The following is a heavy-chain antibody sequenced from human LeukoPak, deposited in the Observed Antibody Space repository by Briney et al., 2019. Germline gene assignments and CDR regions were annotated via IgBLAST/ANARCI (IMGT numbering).Heavy chain of an antibody. CDR3: VRELEFTAAGVPFPFAY. V-gene: IGHV1-46*03. CDR2: IYPHTGDI. D-gene: IGHD3-3*02. Sequence: ASVKVSCKASGYTFTSDDINWVRQAPGEGLECMGIIYPHTGDIQYEPKFRGRVTMTRDMSTSTVFMELSSLTSDDTAVYYCVRELEFTAAGVPFPFAYWGQGTLVIVSS. J-gene: IGHJ4*02. CDR1: GYTFTSDD.